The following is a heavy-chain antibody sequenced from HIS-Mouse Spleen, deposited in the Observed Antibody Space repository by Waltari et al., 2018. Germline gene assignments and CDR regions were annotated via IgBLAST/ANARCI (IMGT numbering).Heavy chain of an antibody. J-gene: IGHJ4*02. CDR1: GYTFPIYD. CDR2: MNPNSGNT. CDR3: ARGHDYSNYFDY. V-gene: IGHV1-8*01. Sequence: QVQLVQSGAEVKKPGASVKVSCKAYGYTFPIYDINWVRQATGQGLGWMGWMNPNSGNTGYAQKFQGRVTMTRNTSISTAYMELSSLRSEDTAVYYCARGHDYSNYFDYWGQGTLVTVSS. D-gene: IGHD4-4*01.